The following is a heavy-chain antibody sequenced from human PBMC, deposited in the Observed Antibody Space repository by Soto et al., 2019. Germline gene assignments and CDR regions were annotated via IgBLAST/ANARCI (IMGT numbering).Heavy chain of an antibody. CDR1: GFTFSSYA. CDR2: ISSNGGST. Sequence: GGSLRLSCSASGFTFSSYAMHWVRQAPGKGLEYVSAISSNGGSTYYADSVKGRLTISRDNSKNTLYLQMSSLRAEDTAVYYCVKAGGTAMAYYFDYWGQGTLVTFSS. V-gene: IGHV3-64D*06. CDR3: VKAGGTAMAYYFDY. J-gene: IGHJ4*02. D-gene: IGHD5-18*01.